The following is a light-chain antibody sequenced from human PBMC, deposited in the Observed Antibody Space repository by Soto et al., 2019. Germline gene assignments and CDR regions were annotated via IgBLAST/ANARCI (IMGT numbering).Light chain of an antibody. CDR3: LQDYNYPWT. J-gene: IGKJ1*01. CDR2: AAS. V-gene: IGKV1-6*01. Sequence: AIQMTQSPSSLSASVGDRVTITCRASQGIRTDLGWYQQKPGKAPKLLIYAASTLQSGVPSRFSGSGSGTDFTLIISGLQPEDFATYYCLQDYNYPWTFGQGTEVEIK. CDR1: QGIRTD.